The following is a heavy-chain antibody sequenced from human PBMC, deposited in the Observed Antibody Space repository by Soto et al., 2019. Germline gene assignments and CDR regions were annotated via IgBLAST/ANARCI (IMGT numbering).Heavy chain of an antibody. V-gene: IGHV4-31*03. Sequence: SETLSLTCTVSGGSISSGGYYWSWIRQHPGKGLEWTGYIYYSGSTYYNPSLKSRVTISVDTSKNQFSLKLSSVTAADTAVYYCSSTVATPHYYYYRMDVWGQGTTVTVSS. CDR1: GGSISSGGYY. CDR3: SSTVATPHYYYYRMDV. J-gene: IGHJ6*02. CDR2: IYYSGST. D-gene: IGHD5-12*01.